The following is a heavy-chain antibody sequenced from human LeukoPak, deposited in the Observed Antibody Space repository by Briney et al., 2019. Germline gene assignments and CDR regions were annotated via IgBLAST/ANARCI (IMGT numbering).Heavy chain of an antibody. Sequence: PSETLSVICSVSGGSISCPYWTWIRQPPGKGLECIGYIYYGGSTDYSPSLKSRATISLDTSKNQFSQHLTSVTAADTAVYYCARQLAGLAPPGFIDSWGQGTLVTVSS. CDR3: ARQLAGLAPPGFIDS. CDR2: IYYGGST. CDR1: GGSISCPY. V-gene: IGHV4-59*08. D-gene: IGHD3-3*02. J-gene: IGHJ4*02.